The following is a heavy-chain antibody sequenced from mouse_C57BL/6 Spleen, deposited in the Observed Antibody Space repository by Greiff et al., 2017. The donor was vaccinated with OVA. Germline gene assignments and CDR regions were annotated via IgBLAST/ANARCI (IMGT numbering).Heavy chain of an antibody. J-gene: IGHJ3*01. CDR2: IYPGSGST. CDR3: ARGTFYGSSYGRFAY. Sequence: QVQLQQPGAELVKPGASVKMSCKASGYTFTSYWITWVKQRPGQGLEWIGDIYPGSGSTNYNEKFKSKATLTVDTSSSTAYMQLSSLTSEDSAVYYCARGTFYGSSYGRFAYWGQGTLVTVSA. CDR1: GYTFTSYW. D-gene: IGHD1-1*01. V-gene: IGHV1-55*01.